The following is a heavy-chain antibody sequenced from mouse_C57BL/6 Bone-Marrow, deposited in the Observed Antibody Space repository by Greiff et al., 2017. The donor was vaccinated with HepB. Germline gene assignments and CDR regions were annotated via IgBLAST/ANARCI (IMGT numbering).Heavy chain of an antibody. Sequence: EVQLQQSGPELVKPGASVKISCKAPGYTFTDYYMNWVKQSHGKSLEWIGDINPNNGGTSYNQKFKGKATLTVDKSSSTAYMELRSLTSEDSAVYYCARRGAWFAYWGQGTLVTVSA. CDR3: ARRGAWFAY. J-gene: IGHJ3*01. CDR1: GYTFTDYY. CDR2: INPNNGGT. V-gene: IGHV1-26*01.